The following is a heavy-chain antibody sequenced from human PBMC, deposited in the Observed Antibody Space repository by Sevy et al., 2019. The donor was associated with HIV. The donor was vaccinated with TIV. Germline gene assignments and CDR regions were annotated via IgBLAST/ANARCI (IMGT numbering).Heavy chain of an antibody. Sequence: RLSCAASGLPFSSYAMHWVRQGPGKGLEWVAVISYDARNEAYADSVKGRFTISRDNSKNTLYLQMNSLRAEDTAVYYCARFPPERAFDIWGQGTMVTVSS. J-gene: IGHJ3*02. CDR1: GLPFSSYA. CDR3: ARFPPERAFDI. CDR2: ISYDARNE. V-gene: IGHV3-30*04.